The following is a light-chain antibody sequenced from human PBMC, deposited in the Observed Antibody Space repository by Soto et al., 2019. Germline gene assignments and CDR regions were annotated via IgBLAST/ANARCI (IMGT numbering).Light chain of an antibody. J-gene: IGKJ1*01. CDR1: QSIGTY. CDR2: DAS. CDR3: QQYGSSPRT. V-gene: IGKV3-11*01. Sequence: NVLTQSAATLSLSPGERATLSCRASQSIGTYLAWYQQKPGQAPRLLIYDASNRATGIPARFSGGGSGTDFTLTISSLEPEDFAVYYCQQYGSSPRTFGQGTKVDIK.